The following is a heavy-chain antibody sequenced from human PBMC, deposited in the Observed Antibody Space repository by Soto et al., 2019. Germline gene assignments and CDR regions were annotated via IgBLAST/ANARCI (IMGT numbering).Heavy chain of an antibody. D-gene: IGHD6-19*01. V-gene: IGHV1-18*01. CDR2: ISAYNGNT. CDR1: GYTFTSYG. Sequence: GASVKVSCKASGYTFTSYGISWVRQAPGQGLEWMGWISAYNGNTNYAQKLQGRVTMTTDTSTSTAYMELRSLRSDDTAMYYCARDRIAVAGGTFDYWGQGTLVTVSS. J-gene: IGHJ4*02. CDR3: ARDRIAVAGGTFDY.